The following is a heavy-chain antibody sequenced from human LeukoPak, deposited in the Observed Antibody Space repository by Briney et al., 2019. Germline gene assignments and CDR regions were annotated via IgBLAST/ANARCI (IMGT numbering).Heavy chain of an antibody. J-gene: IGHJ4*02. CDR1: GLTVSSSY. CDR2: IYNGVTI. Sequence: GGSLRLSCAASGLTVSSSYMNWVRQAPGKGLEWVSVIYNGVTIHYADSVKGRFTISSDNSKNTVYLQLNSLRAEDTAIYYCILTTVTTSAEYWGQGTLVTVSS. V-gene: IGHV3-53*01. D-gene: IGHD4-17*01. CDR3: ILTTVTTSAEY.